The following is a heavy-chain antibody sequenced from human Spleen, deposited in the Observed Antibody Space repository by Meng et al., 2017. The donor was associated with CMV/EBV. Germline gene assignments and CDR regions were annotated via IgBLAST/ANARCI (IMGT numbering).Heavy chain of an antibody. Sequence: GESLKISCAASGFTFSSYGMHWVRQAPGKGLEWGAVIWYDGSNKYYADSVKGRFTISRDNSKNTLYLQMNNLRAGDTAVYYWATVHPTAAAGVIWGQGTLVTVSS. J-gene: IGHJ4*02. CDR3: ATVHPTAAAGVI. CDR1: GFTFSSYG. CDR2: IWYDGSNK. D-gene: IGHD6-13*01. V-gene: IGHV3-33*01.